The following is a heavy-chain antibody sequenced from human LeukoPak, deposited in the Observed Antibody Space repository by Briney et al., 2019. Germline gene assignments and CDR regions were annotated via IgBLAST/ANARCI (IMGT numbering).Heavy chain of an antibody. J-gene: IGHJ5*02. D-gene: IGHD3-9*01. CDR2: ISGSGGST. CDR1: GFTFSSYA. CDR3: AKACRYYDICWFDP. Sequence: PGGSLRLSCTASGFTFSSYAMSWVRQAPGKGLEWVSAISGSGGSTYYADSVKGRFTISRDNSKNTLYLQMNSLRAEDTAVYYCAKACRYYDICWFDPWGQGTLVTVSS. V-gene: IGHV3-23*01.